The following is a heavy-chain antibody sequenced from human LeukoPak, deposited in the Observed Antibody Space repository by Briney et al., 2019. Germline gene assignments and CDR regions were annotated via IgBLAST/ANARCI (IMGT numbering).Heavy chain of an antibody. CDR3: ARGGGYSYGYPGYFDY. CDR1: GFTFSACT. V-gene: IGHV3-23*01. J-gene: IGHJ4*02. CDR2: IGISGGGI. D-gene: IGHD5-18*01. Sequence: GGSLRLSCAASGFTFSACTMYWVRQAPGKGLEWVSIIGISGGGIHYADSVKGRFTISRDNSKNTLYLQMNSLRAEDTAVYYCARGGGYSYGYPGYFDYWGQGTLVTVSS.